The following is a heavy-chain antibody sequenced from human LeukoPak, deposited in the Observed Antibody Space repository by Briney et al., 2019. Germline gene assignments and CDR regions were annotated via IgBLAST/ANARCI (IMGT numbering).Heavy chain of an antibody. D-gene: IGHD2-15*01. CDR1: GFTFSSQA. Sequence: GGSLRLSCEASGFTFSSQALSWVRQAPGKGLEWVASISGSGDTTYYADSVKGRFTISRDNSKDTLYLQVNTLRAEDTALYYCASEPRSTVVVVLDCWGQGTLVTVSS. CDR3: ASEPRSTVVVVLDC. CDR2: ISGSGDTT. V-gene: IGHV3-23*01. J-gene: IGHJ4*02.